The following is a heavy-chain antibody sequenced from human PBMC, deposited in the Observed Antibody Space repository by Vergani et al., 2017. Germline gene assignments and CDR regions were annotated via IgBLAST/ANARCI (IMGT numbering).Heavy chain of an antibody. CDR2: IYYSGST. CDR3: ARHFSVWGSYRTFEGYYFDY. Sequence: QLQLQESGPGLVKPSETLSLTCTVSGGSISSSSYYWGWIRQPPGKGLEWIGSIYYSGSTYYNPSLKSRVTISVDTSKNQFSLKLSSVTAADTAVYYCARHFSVWGSYRTFEGYYFDYWGQGTLVTVSS. D-gene: IGHD3-16*02. CDR1: GGSISSSSYY. V-gene: IGHV4-39*01. J-gene: IGHJ4*02.